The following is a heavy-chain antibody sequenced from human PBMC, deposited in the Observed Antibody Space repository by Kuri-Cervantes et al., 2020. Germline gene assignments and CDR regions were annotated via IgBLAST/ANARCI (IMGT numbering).Heavy chain of an antibody. CDR2: ISYDGSNK. J-gene: IGHJ4*02. CDR1: GFTFSSYA. D-gene: IGHD1-26*01. CDR3: ARQPTRVGATSFDY. V-gene: IGHV3-30*03. Sequence: GESLKISCAVSGFTFSSYAMNWVRQAPGEGLEWVAVISYDGSNKYYADSVKGRFTISRDNSKNTLYLQMNSLRAEDTAVYYCARQPTRVGATSFDYWGQGTLVTVSS.